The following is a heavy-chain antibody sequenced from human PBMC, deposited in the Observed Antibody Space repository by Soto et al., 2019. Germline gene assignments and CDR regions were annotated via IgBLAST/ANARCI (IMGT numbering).Heavy chain of an antibody. V-gene: IGHV1-69*13. Sequence: SVKVSCKASGGTFSSYAISWVRQAPGQGLEWMGGIIPILGTANYAQKFQGRVTITADESTSTAYMELSSLRSEDTAVYYCARGAGSYDILTGYLYYFDYWGQGTLVTVSS. CDR3: ARGAGSYDILTGYLYYFDY. D-gene: IGHD3-9*01. CDR1: GGTFSSYA. J-gene: IGHJ4*02. CDR2: IIPILGTA.